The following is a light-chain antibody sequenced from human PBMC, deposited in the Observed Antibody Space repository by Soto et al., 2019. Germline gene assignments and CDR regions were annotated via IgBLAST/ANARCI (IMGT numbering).Light chain of an antibody. CDR1: NRDVGGYNY. CDR2: DVS. J-gene: IGLJ1*01. Sequence: QSVLTQPASVSGSPGQSITISCTGTNRDVGGYNYVSWYQQHPGKAPKLIIYDVSNRPSGVSNRFSGSKSGNTASLTISGLQTEDEVDYYCSSYTSSSILYVFGTGTKVTVL. CDR3: SSYTSSSILYV. V-gene: IGLV2-14*01.